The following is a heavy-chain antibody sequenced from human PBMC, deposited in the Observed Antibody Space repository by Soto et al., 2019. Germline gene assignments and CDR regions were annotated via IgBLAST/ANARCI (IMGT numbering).Heavy chain of an antibody. CDR1: GFTFGDYA. CDR2: IRSKAYGGTT. D-gene: IGHD2-2*01. V-gene: IGHV3-49*03. CDR3: AKVPAARHYYYGMDV. J-gene: IGHJ6*02. Sequence: GGSLRLSCTASGFTFGDYAISWFRQAPGKGLEWVGFIRSKAYGGTTEYAASVKGRFTISRDDSKSIAYLQMNSLKTEDTAVYYCAKVPAARHYYYGMDVWGQGTTVTVSS.